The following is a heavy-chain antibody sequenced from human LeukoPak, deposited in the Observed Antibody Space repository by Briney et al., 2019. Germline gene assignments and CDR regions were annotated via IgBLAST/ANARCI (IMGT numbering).Heavy chain of an antibody. CDR3: ATVPPSSGWYDFDY. CDR2: FDPEDGET. CDR1: GYTLTELS. J-gene: IGHJ4*02. Sequence: ASVKVSCKVSGYTLTELSMHWVRQAPGKGLEWMGGFDPEDGETIYAQKFQGRVTMTEDTSTDTAYMELSSLRSEDTAVYYCATVPPSSGWYDFDYWGQGTLVTVSS. D-gene: IGHD6-19*01. V-gene: IGHV1-24*01.